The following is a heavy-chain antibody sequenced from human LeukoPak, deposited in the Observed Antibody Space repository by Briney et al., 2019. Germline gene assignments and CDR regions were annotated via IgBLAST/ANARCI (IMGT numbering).Heavy chain of an antibody. CDR1: GFTFSNAW. CDR2: IKSKTDGGTT. CDR3: TTPLGYCSSTSCPPYYMDV. D-gene: IGHD2-2*01. J-gene: IGHJ6*03. V-gene: IGHV3-15*01. Sequence: PGGSLRLSCAASGFTFSNAWMSWVRQAPGKGLEWVGRIKSKTDGGTTDYAAPVKGRFTISRDDSKNTLYLQMNSLKTEDTAVYYCTTPLGYCSSTSCPPYYMDVWGKGTTVTVSS.